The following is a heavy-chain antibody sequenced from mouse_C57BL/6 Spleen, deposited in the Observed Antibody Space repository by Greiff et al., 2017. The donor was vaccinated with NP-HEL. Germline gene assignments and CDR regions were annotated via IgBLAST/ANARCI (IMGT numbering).Heavy chain of an antibody. D-gene: IGHD2-4*01. CDR3: AGITTKYAMDY. J-gene: IGHJ4*01. CDR2: IYPGSGST. CDR1: GYTFTSYW. V-gene: IGHV1-55*01. Sequence: QVQLKQSGAELVKPGASVKMSCKASGYTFTSYWITWVKQRPGQGLEWIGDIYPGSGSTNYNEKFKSKATLTVDTSSSTAYMQLSSLTSEDSAVYYCAGITTKYAMDYWGQGTSVTVSS.